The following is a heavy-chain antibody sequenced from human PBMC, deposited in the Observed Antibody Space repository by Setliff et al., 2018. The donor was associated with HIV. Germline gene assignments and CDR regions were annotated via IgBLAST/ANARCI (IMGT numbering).Heavy chain of an antibody. Sequence: ASVQVSCKVSGYTFSTYAMHWVRQAPGQRLEWMGWINAGNGNTKYSQKFQGRVTITRDTSASTAYMEVSSLRSEDTAVYYCARDFPSPDYSSSWAHLYYHYGMDVWGQGTTVTVSS. D-gene: IGHD6-13*01. J-gene: IGHJ6*02. CDR2: INAGNGNT. V-gene: IGHV1-3*01. CDR1: GYTFSTYA. CDR3: ARDFPSPDYSSSWAHLYYHYGMDV.